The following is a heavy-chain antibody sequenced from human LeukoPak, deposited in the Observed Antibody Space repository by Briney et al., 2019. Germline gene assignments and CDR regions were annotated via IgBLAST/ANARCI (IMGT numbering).Heavy chain of an antibody. D-gene: IGHD2/OR15-2a*01. J-gene: IGHJ4*02. CDR2: VSAYNGNT. CDR3: ARSKGIDYYFDY. CDR1: GYTFTSYG. V-gene: IGHV1-18*01. Sequence: ASVKVSCKASGYTFTSYGISWVRQAPGQGLEWMGWVSAYNGNTNYAQKLQGRLTMTTDTSTSTAYMELRSLRSDDTAVYYCARSKGIDYYFDYWGQGTLVTVSS.